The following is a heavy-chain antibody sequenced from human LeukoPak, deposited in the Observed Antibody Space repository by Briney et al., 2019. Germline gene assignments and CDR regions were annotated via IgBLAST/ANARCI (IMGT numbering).Heavy chain of an antibody. CDR3: ARDQSVSGFDAFDI. CDR1: GFAVSSNY. V-gene: IGHV3-53*01. D-gene: IGHD3-22*01. CDR2: IHSGGFT. J-gene: IGHJ3*02. Sequence: GGSLRLSCAASGFAVSSNYMSWVRQAPGKGLEWVSVIHSGGFTYYADSAKGRFTISRDTSRNTLFLQMNGLRAEDTAMYYCARDQSVSGFDAFDIWGQGTMVTVSS.